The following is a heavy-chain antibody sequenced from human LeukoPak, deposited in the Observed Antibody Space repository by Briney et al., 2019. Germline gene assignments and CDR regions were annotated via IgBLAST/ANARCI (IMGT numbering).Heavy chain of an antibody. J-gene: IGHJ5*02. V-gene: IGHV3-7*01. CDR2: IKQDGSEN. CDR1: GFPFSSYW. CDR3: ARDGSGGSTQYNWFGP. D-gene: IGHD2-15*01. Sequence: GGSLRLSCAASGFPFSSYWMNWVRHVPGKGLEWVANIKQDGSENYYVDSVKGRFILSRDNARNSLYLQMNSLRAEDTAVYYCARDGSGGSTQYNWFGPWGQGTLVTVSS.